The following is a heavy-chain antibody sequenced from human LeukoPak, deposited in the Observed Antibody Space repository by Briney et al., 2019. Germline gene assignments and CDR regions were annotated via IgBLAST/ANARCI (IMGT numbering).Heavy chain of an antibody. CDR3: ARDSGGSFDC. CDR2: INSDGSST. D-gene: IGHD1-26*01. J-gene: IGHJ4*02. Sequence: VGSLSLSCAVSGFTFSSYSTHWVRQAPGEGLVCVSRINSDGSSTSYADSVKGRFTISRDNAKITLYLQMNSLRAEDTAVYYCARDSGGSFDCWGQGALVTVSS. V-gene: IGHV3-74*01. CDR1: GFTFSSYS.